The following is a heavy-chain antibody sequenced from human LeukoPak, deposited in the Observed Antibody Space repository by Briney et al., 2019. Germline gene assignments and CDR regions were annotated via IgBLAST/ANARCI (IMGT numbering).Heavy chain of an antibody. V-gene: IGHV1-46*01. Sequence: ASVKVSCKASGYTFTSYYMHWVRQAPGQGLEWMGIINPSGGSTSYAQKFQGRVTMTRDTSTSTVYMELSSLRSEDTAVYYCAKSNSLHYYDSSGITPLYFDYWGQGTLVTVSS. CDR3: AKSNSLHYYDSSGITPLYFDY. D-gene: IGHD3-22*01. CDR1: GYTFTSYY. J-gene: IGHJ4*02. CDR2: INPSGGST.